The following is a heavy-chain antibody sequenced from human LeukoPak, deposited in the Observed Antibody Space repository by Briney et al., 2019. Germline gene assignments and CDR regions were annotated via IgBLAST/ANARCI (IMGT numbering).Heavy chain of an antibody. CDR1: GYTFTSSG. CDR3: ARDAGFYCSSTSCYEIDY. CDR2: ISAYNGNT. J-gene: IGHJ4*02. V-gene: IGHV1-18*01. Sequence: ASVKVSCNASGYTFTSSGISWVRQAPGQGLEWMGWISAYNGNTNYAQKLQGRVTMTTDTSTSTAYMELRSLRSDDTAVYYCARDAGFYCSSTSCYEIDYWGQGTLVTVSS. D-gene: IGHD2-2*01.